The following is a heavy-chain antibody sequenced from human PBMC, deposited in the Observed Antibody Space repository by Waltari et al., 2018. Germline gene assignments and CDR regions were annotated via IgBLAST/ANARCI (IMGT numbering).Heavy chain of an antibody. Sequence: QVQLVESGGGVVQPGRSLRLSCAASGFTFSSYGMHWVRQAPGKGLEWVAVIWDDGSNKYYADSVKGRFTISRDNSKNTLYLQMNSLRAEDTAMYYCAKAKAEWELRGGFDYWGQGTLVTVSS. CDR3: AKAKAEWELRGGFDY. J-gene: IGHJ4*02. D-gene: IGHD1-26*01. CDR2: IWDDGSNK. CDR1: GFTFSSYG. V-gene: IGHV3-30*18.